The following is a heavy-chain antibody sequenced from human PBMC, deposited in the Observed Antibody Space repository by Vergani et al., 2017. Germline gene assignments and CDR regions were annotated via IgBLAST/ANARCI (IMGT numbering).Heavy chain of an antibody. CDR1: GYTFTGYY. V-gene: IGHV1-2*02. J-gene: IGHJ4*02. CDR3: ARGTLNYDILTGYYSGYFDY. D-gene: IGHD3-9*01. Sequence: QVQLVQSGSELKKPGASVKVSCKASGYTFTGYYMHWVRQAPGQGLEWMGWINPNSGGTNYAQKFQGRVTMTRDTSISTAYMELSRLRSDDTAVYYCARGTLNYDILTGYYSGYFDYWGQGTLVTVSS. CDR2: INPNSGGT.